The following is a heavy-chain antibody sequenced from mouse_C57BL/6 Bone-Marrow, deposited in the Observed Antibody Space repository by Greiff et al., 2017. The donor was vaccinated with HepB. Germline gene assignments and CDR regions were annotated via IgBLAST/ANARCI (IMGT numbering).Heavy chain of an antibody. Sequence: QVQLLQSGAELVKPGASVKMSCKASGYTFTSYWITWVKQRPGQGLEWIGDIYPGSGSTNYNEKFKSKATLTVDTSSSTAYMQLSSLTSEDSAVYYCARRRLGETDYWGQGTTLTVSS. CDR3: ARRRLGETDY. J-gene: IGHJ2*01. D-gene: IGHD2-14*01. CDR1: GYTFTSYW. CDR2: IYPGSGST. V-gene: IGHV1-55*01.